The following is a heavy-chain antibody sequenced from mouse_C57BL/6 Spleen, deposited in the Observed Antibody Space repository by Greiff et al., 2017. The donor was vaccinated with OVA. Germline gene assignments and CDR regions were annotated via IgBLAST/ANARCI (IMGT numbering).Heavy chain of an antibody. CDR1: GYTFTSYW. CDR2: IAPSDSYT. V-gene: IGHV1-69*01. Sequence: QVQLQQPGAELVMPGASVKLSCKASGYTFTSYWMHWVKQRPGQGLEWIGEIAPSDSYTNYNQKFKGKSTLTVDKSSSTAYMQLSSLTSEDSAVDYCARKEDYGWYFDVWGTGTTVTVSS. CDR3: ARKEDYGWYFDV. D-gene: IGHD2-4*01. J-gene: IGHJ1*03.